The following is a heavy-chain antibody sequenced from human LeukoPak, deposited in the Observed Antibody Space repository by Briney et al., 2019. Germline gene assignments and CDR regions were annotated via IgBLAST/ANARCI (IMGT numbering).Heavy chain of an antibody. V-gene: IGHV4-31*03. J-gene: IGHJ4*02. D-gene: IGHD3-16*01. CDR1: GGSISSGGYY. Sequence: SQTLSLTCTVSGGSISSGGYYWSWVRQHPGKGLEWIGYIYYSGSTYYNPSLKSRVTISVDTSENQFSLNLRSVTAADTAVYYCARLWSHSKTEDYWGQGTVVTVSS. CDR2: IYYSGST. CDR3: ARLWSHSKTEDY.